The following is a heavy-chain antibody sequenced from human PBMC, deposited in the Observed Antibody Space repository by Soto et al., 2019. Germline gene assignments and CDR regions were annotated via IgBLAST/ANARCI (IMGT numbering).Heavy chain of an antibody. D-gene: IGHD2-15*01. Sequence: PGESLKISCQGSGYSFSTVWIGWVRQMPGKGLEWMGIIYPGDSDTRYRPSFEGQVTISADKSISTAYLQWSSLKASDTAMYFCARQSVGSGYDYPMDVWGQGTTVTVSS. CDR1: GYSFSTVW. V-gene: IGHV5-51*01. CDR3: ARQSVGSGYDYPMDV. CDR2: IYPGDSDT. J-gene: IGHJ6*02.